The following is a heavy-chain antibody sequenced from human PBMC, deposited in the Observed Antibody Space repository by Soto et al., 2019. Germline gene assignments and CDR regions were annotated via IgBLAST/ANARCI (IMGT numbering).Heavy chain of an antibody. J-gene: IGHJ6*02. V-gene: IGHV1-2*02. CDR3: ARNMDYYYGRGSGNGHGV. D-gene: IGHD3-10*02. Sequence: QVPLVQSGAEVKEPGHSVRVSCEASGYTFTAYYIHWVRQAPGQGLEWMGWINPKFGDTTYAQDFQGRVSMTRDMSISTVYMELSRLTSDDTAIYYCARNMDYYYGRGSGNGHGVWGQGTTVTVFS. CDR2: INPKFGDT. CDR1: GYTFTAYY.